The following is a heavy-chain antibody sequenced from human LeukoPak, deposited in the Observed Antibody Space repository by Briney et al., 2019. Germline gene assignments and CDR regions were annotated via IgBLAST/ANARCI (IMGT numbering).Heavy chain of an antibody. D-gene: IGHD3-22*01. CDR3: ARDYDSSGYYRFTLDY. CDR2: ISSSSSYI. CDR1: GFTFSSYS. V-gene: IGHV3-21*01. J-gene: IGHJ4*02. Sequence: GGSLRLSCAASGFTFSSYSMNWVRQAPGKGLEWVSSISSSSSYIYYADSVKGRFTISRDNAKNPLYLQMNSLRAEDTAVYYCARDYDSSGYYRFTLDYWGQGTLVTVSS.